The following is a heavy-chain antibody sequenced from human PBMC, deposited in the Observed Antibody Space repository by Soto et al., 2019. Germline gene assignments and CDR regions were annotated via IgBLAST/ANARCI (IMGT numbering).Heavy chain of an antibody. CDR3: ASGGSGLSSVGY. CDR1: GYTFTSYG. V-gene: IGHV1-18*01. J-gene: IGHJ4*02. Sequence: GASVKASSKAPGYTFTSYGMRWVRQSPGQGLEWMGWISAYNGNTNYAQKLQGRVTMTTDTSTSTAYMERRSLKSDDTVVYCCASGGSGLSSVGYWGQGTLVTVSS. D-gene: IGHD6-19*01. CDR2: ISAYNGNT.